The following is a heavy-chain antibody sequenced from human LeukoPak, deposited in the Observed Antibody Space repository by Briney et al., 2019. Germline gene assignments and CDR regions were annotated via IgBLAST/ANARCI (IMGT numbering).Heavy chain of an antibody. CDR1: GGTFSSYA. D-gene: IGHD6-13*01. Sequence: SVKVSRKASGGTFSSYAINWVRQPPGQGREWVGGIIPIFGTPPNPQKFKGRVTITADESTSTAYMELSSLRSEDTAVYYCARGDLDGASSWYGSFWGQGTLVAVSS. CDR3: ARGDLDGASSWYGSF. J-gene: IGHJ4*02. V-gene: IGHV1-69*01. CDR2: IIPIFGTP.